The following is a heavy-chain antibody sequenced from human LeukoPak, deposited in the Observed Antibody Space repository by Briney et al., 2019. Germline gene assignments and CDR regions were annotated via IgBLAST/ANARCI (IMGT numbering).Heavy chain of an antibody. D-gene: IGHD3-9*01. CDR3: ARVYDILTGYFDY. V-gene: IGHV4-59*11. CDR1: GGSISSHY. J-gene: IGHJ4*02. Sequence: SETLSLTCTVSGGSISSHYWSWIRQPPGKGLEWIGYIYYSGSTNYNPSLKSRVTISVDTSKNQFSLKLSSVTAADTAVYYCARVYDILTGYFDYWDQGTLVTVSS. CDR2: IYYSGST.